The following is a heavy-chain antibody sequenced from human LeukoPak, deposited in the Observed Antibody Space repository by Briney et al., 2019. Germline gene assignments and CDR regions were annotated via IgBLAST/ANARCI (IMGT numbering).Heavy chain of an antibody. CDR2: IYYSGST. D-gene: IGHD1-26*01. Sequence: PSETLSLTCTVSGGSISSYYWSWIRQPPGKGLEWIGYIYYSGSTNYNPSLKSRVTISVDTSKNQFSLKLSSVTAADTAVYYCARGIVGATWAFDYWGQGTLVTVSS. V-gene: IGHV4-59*08. CDR3: ARGIVGATWAFDY. CDR1: GGSISSYY. J-gene: IGHJ4*02.